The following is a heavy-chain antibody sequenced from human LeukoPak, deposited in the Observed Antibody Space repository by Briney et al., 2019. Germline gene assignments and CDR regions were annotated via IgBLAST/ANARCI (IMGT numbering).Heavy chain of an antibody. Sequence: SETLSLTCAVYGGSFSGYYWSWIRQPPGKGLEWIGEINHSGSTNYNPSLKSRVTISVDTSKNQFSLKLSSVTAADTAVYYCASTSTPLTRGITMVRGVGEFGYWGQGTLVTVSS. V-gene: IGHV4-34*01. D-gene: IGHD3-10*01. J-gene: IGHJ4*02. CDR1: GGSFSGYY. CDR3: ASTSTPLTRGITMVRGVGEFGY. CDR2: INHSGST.